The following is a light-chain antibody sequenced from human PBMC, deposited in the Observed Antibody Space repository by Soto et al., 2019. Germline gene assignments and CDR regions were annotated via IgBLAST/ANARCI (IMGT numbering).Light chain of an antibody. J-gene: IGKJ1*01. Sequence: EIVLTQSPVTLSLSPGDTATLSCRASQSVVRYVAWYQQKPGQAPRLLIYDATIRASGIPSRFSGRGFGTEFTLTISTLQPDDFATYYCQQYEYYWTFGQGTKVDIK. V-gene: IGKV3-11*01. CDR3: QQYEYYWT. CDR2: DAT. CDR1: QSVVRY.